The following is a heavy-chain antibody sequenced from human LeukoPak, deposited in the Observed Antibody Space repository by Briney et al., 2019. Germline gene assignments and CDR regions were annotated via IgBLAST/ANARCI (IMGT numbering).Heavy chain of an antibody. J-gene: IGHJ2*01. Sequence: GSLRLSCAASGFTFSNFGMHWVRQAPGKGLEWGAVTWYDGRNKYYADSVKGRFTISRDNSKNTLYLQMNSLRAEDTALYYCAKDHIIYGSTGFFDLWGRGTLITVSS. CDR2: TWYDGRNK. CDR1: GFTFSNFG. CDR3: AKDHIIYGSTGFFDL. D-gene: IGHD2/OR15-2a*01. V-gene: IGHV3-33*06.